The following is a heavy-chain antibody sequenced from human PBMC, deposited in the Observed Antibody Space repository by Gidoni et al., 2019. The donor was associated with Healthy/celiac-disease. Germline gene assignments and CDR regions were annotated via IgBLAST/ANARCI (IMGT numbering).Heavy chain of an antibody. D-gene: IGHD6-6*01. Sequence: QVQLVESGGGVVQPGRSLRLSCAASGLTFSSYGMHWVRQAPGKGLEWVAVRWYDVSNKYYAGSVKGRFTISRDNSKNTLYLQMNSLRAEDTAVYYCAREYSSSSCDYWGQGTLVTVSS. CDR1: GLTFSSYG. V-gene: IGHV3-33*01. CDR2: RWYDVSNK. J-gene: IGHJ4*02. CDR3: AREYSSSSCDY.